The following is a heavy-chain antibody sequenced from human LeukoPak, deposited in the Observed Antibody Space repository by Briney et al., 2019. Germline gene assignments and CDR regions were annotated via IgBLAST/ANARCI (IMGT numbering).Heavy chain of an antibody. Sequence: GGSLRLSCAASGFTFSSYGMHWVRQAPGKGLEWVAFIRYDGSNKYYADSVKGRFTISRDNSKNTLYLQMNSLRADDTAVYYCARGSSYCGGDCFDYWGQGTLVTVSS. V-gene: IGHV3-30*02. CDR1: GFTFSSYG. CDR3: ARGSSYCGGDCFDY. D-gene: IGHD2-21*01. CDR2: IRYDGSNK. J-gene: IGHJ4*02.